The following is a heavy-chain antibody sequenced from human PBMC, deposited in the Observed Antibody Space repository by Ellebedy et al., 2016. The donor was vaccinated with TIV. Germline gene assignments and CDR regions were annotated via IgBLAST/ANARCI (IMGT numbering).Heavy chain of an antibody. V-gene: IGHV3-23*01. Sequence: GESLKIPCKASGFTFSNYVMSSVRQAPGKGLEWVSAISSGGITYYAESVKGRFTISRDNSKNTLYLQMKSLGAEDPAVYYCVKPHNWNDFDYWGQGTLVTVSS. D-gene: IGHD1-20*01. CDR1: GFTFSNYV. CDR3: VKPHNWNDFDY. J-gene: IGHJ4*02. CDR2: ISSGGIT.